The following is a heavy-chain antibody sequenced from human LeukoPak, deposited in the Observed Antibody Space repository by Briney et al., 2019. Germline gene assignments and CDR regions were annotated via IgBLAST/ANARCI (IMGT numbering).Heavy chain of an antibody. D-gene: IGHD6-6*01. V-gene: IGHV3-74*01. CDR3: ARDGAARPPNYYYYYMDV. Sequence: GGSLRLSCAASGFTFSIYWMHWVRQAPGKGLVWVSRISSEGSSTTYADSVKGRFTISRDNAKDTLYLQMNSLRAEDTAVYYCARDGAARPPNYYYYYMDVWGKGTTVTVSS. CDR1: GFTFSIYW. CDR2: ISSEGSST. J-gene: IGHJ6*03.